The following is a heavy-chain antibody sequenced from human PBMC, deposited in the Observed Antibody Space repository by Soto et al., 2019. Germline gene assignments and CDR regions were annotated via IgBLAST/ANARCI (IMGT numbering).Heavy chain of an antibody. CDR3: ARNLIAAAGQYDWFDP. J-gene: IGHJ5*02. D-gene: IGHD6-25*01. V-gene: IGHV1-18*01. Sequence: GASVKVSCKASGYTFTSYGISWVRQAPGQGLEWMGWISAYNGNTNYAQKLQGRVTMTTDTSTSTAYMELRSLRSDDTAVYYCARNLIAAAGQYDWFDPWGQGTLVTVSS. CDR1: GYTFTSYG. CDR2: ISAYNGNT.